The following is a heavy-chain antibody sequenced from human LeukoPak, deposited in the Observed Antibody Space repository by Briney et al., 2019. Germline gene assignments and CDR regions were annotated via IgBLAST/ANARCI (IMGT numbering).Heavy chain of an antibody. J-gene: IGHJ4*02. CDR1: GYTFTRYG. V-gene: IGHV1-18*01. CDR3: ARDCSGGSCYDGVDY. CDR2: ISGYNGNI. Sequence: GASVKVSCKASGYTFTRYGISWVRQAPGQGLEWMGWISGYNGNIKYQQKLQGRVTMITDTSTSTAYMELRSLRSDDTAVYYCARDCSGGSCYDGVDYWGQGTLVTVSS. D-gene: IGHD2-15*01.